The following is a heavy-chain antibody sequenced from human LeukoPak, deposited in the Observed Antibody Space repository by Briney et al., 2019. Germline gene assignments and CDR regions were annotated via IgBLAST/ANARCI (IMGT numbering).Heavy chain of an antibody. CDR1: GFTFSAYG. CDR3: AKDLPTYYYDTSGYPPFDY. Sequence: GGSLRLSCAASGFTFSAYGMHWVRQAPGKGLQWMAYIRYDGSYNYYADSVKGRFTISRDNSKNTLYLQMNSLRVEDTAVYYCAKDLPTYYYDTSGYPPFDYWGQGNLVTVSS. CDR2: IRYDGSYN. J-gene: IGHJ4*02. D-gene: IGHD3-22*01. V-gene: IGHV3-30*02.